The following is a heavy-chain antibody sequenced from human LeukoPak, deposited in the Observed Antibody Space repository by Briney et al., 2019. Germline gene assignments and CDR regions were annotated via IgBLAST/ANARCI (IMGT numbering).Heavy chain of an antibody. V-gene: IGHV3-7*01. J-gene: IGHJ6*03. Sequence: GSLRLSCAASGFTFSSYWMSWVRQAPGKGLEWVANIKQDGSEKYYVDSVKGRFSISRDNAKNLLCLQMNSLRAEDTAVYYRARDMDWLGYYSYYYYMDVWGKGTTVTVSS. D-gene: IGHD3/OR15-3a*01. CDR2: IKQDGSEK. CDR1: GFTFSSYW. CDR3: ARDMDWLGYYSYYYYMDV.